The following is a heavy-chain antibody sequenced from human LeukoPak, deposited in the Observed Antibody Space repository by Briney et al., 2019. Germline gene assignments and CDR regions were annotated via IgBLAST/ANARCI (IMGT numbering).Heavy chain of an antibody. V-gene: IGHV3-23*01. CDR2: ISGSGGST. Sequence: GGSLRLSCAASGFTFSSYAMSWVRQAPGKGLEWVSAISGSGGSTYYADSVKGRFTISRDNSKNTLYLQMNSLRAEDTAVYYCVKDRYYYGTPEYFQHWGQGTLVTVSS. CDR1: GFTFSSYA. D-gene: IGHD3-10*01. CDR3: VKDRYYYGTPEYFQH. J-gene: IGHJ1*01.